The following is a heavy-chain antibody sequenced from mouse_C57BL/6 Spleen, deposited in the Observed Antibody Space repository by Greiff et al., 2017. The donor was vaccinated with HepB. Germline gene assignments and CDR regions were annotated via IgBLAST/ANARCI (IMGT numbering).Heavy chain of an antibody. CDR1: GFTFTDYY. V-gene: IGHV7-3*01. J-gene: IGHJ1*03. CDR3: ARSPSYYYGTGGWYFDV. D-gene: IGHD1-1*01. Sequence: EVHLVESGGGLVQPGGSLSLSCAASGFTFTDYYMSWVRQPPGKALEWLGFIRNKANGYTTEYSASVKGRFTISRDNSQSILYLQMNALRAEDSATYYCARSPSYYYGTGGWYFDVWGTGTTVTVAS. CDR2: IRNKANGYTT.